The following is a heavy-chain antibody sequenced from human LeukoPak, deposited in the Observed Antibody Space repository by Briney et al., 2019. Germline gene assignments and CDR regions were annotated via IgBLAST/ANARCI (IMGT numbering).Heavy chain of an antibody. D-gene: IGHD2-2*01. CDR1: GYTFTSYG. V-gene: IGHV1-18*04. CDR3: ARDWGYCRIISCDRNWLDP. J-gene: IGHJ5*02. Sequence: GASVKVSCKASGYTFTSYGISWVRQAPGQGLEWMGWISAYNGNTNYAQKLQGRVTMTTDTSTSTAYMELRSLRSDDTAVYYCARDWGYCRIISCDRNWLDPWGQGTLVTVSS. CDR2: ISAYNGNT.